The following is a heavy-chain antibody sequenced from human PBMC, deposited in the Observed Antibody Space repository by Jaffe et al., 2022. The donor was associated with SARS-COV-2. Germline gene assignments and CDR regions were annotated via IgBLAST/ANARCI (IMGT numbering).Heavy chain of an antibody. CDR3: ANDRYYSESGDQTGLEY. Sequence: QVQLVESGGGVVQPGRSLRLSCTASGFTFSSYNMHWVRQAPGKGLEWVTLISYDGSNQYYADSVKGRFTISRDNSKSTLYLQLNSLRAEDTAVYYCANDRYYSESGDQTGLEYWGQGTLVTVSP. CDR1: GFTFSSYN. J-gene: IGHJ4*02. V-gene: IGHV3-30*18. D-gene: IGHD3-22*01. CDR2: ISYDGSNQ.